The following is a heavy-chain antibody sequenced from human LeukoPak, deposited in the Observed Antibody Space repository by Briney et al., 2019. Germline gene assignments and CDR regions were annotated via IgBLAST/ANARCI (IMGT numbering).Heavy chain of an antibody. Sequence: GASVKVSCKASGYTFTSYGISWVRQAPGQGLEWMGWISAYNGNTNYAQKLQGRVTMTTDTSTSTAYMELRSLRSDDTAVYYCARHPVVVAATPGGTPDYWGQGTLVTVSS. CDR2: ISAYNGNT. D-gene: IGHD2-15*01. J-gene: IGHJ4*02. CDR1: GYTFTSYG. V-gene: IGHV1-18*01. CDR3: ARHPVVVAATPGGTPDY.